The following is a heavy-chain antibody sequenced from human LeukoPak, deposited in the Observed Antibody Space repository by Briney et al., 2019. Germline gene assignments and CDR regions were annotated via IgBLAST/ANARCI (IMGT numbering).Heavy chain of an antibody. V-gene: IGHV1-2*02. CDR1: GYTFTSYY. Sequence: ASVKVSCKASGYTFTSYYMHWVRQAPGQGLEWMGIINPNGGGTTYAQKFQGRVTMTRDTSISTAYMELSRLRSDDTAVYYCARDLWFGELQGNYYYYMDVWGKGTTVTISS. CDR2: INPNGGGT. J-gene: IGHJ6*03. CDR3: ARDLWFGELQGNYYYYMDV. D-gene: IGHD3-10*01.